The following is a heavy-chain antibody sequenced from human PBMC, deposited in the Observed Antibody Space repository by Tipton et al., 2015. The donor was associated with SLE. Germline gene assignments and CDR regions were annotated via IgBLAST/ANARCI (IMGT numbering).Heavy chain of an antibody. CDR2: ITHSGST. CDR3: VRERKYVVRFRELVAPDL. J-gene: IGHJ3*01. D-gene: IGHD1-26*01. V-gene: IGHV4-34*01. CDR1: GGSFSGYH. Sequence: TLSLTCTLYGGSFSGYHWSWIRQPPGKGLEWIGEITHSGSTNYNPSLKSRVTISVDTSKNQFSLKLSSVTAADTAMYYCVRERKYVVRFRELVAPDLWGQGTAITVSS.